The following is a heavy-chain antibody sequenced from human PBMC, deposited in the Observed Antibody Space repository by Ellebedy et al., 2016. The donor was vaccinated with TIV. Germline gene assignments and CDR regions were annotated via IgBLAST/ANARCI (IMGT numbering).Heavy chain of an antibody. V-gene: IGHV4-39*01. CDR2: IYYSGST. CDR1: GGSISSPSYY. CDR3: ARQVWAGYSGYGIYYFDY. D-gene: IGHD5-12*01. J-gene: IGHJ4*02. Sequence: MPSETLSLTCTVSGGSISSPSYYWGWIRQPPGKGLEWIGNIYYSGSTYYSPSLKSRVTISVDTSKNQFSLKLGSVTAADTAVYYCARQVWAGYSGYGIYYFDYWGQGILVTVSS.